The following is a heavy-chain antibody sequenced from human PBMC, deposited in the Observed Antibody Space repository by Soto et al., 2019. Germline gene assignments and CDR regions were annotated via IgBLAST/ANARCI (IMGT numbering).Heavy chain of an antibody. V-gene: IGHV3-15*01. CDR3: TTADQSSSWYRDAFDI. J-gene: IGHJ3*02. CDR2: IKSKTDGGTT. Sequence: VQLVESGGGLVKPGGSLRLSCAASGFTFSNAWMSWVRQAPGKGLEWVGRIKSKTDGGTTDYAAPVKGRFTISRDDSKNTLYLQMNSLKTEDTAVYYCTTADQSSSWYRDAFDIWGQGTMVTVSS. D-gene: IGHD6-13*01. CDR1: GFTFSNAW.